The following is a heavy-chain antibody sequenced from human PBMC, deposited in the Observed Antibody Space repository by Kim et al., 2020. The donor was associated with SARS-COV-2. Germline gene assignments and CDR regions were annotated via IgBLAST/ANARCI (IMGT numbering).Heavy chain of an antibody. Sequence: SETLSLTCTVSGGSISSYYWSWIRQPPGKGLEWIGYIYYSGSTNYNPSLKSRVTISVDTSKNQFSLKLSSVTAADTAVYYCARGPSGPDIVVVPAAAYYYYYGMDVWGQGTTVTVSS. V-gene: IGHV4-59*01. CDR2: IYYSGST. CDR1: GGSISSYY. D-gene: IGHD2-2*01. CDR3: ARGPSGPDIVVVPAAAYYYYYGMDV. J-gene: IGHJ6*02.